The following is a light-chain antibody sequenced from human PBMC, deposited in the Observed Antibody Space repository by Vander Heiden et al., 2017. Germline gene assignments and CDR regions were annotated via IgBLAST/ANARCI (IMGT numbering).Light chain of an antibody. CDR1: QSISSY. CDR3: QQRDSTPLT. CDR2: AAS. V-gene: IGKV1-39*01. Sequence: DIQMTQSPSSLSASVGDRVNITCRASQSISSYLNWYQQKPGKAPKLLIYAASSFQSGVPSRFTGSGSGTDFTLTISMLQPEDFATYYCQQRDSTPLTFGGGTKVEIK. J-gene: IGKJ4*01.